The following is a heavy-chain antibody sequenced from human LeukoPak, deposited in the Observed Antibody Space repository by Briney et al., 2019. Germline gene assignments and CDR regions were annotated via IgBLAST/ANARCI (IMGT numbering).Heavy chain of an antibody. CDR3: ARQHDSYYYYYIDV. CDR2: LYHSDSA. CDR1: GYSISNGYC. V-gene: IGHV4-38-2*01. Sequence: PSETLSLTCAVSGYSISNGYCWVWIRQPPGRGLEWIGSLYHSDSAYYNMSLRSRVSMSVDTSKNQFSLTLSFVTAADTAVYYCARQHDSYYYYYIDVWGSGTAVTVSS. J-gene: IGHJ6*03.